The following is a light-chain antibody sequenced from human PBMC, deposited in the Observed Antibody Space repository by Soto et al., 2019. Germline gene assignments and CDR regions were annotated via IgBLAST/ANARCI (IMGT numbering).Light chain of an antibody. CDR3: QSYYSSLSGWV. V-gene: IGLV1-40*01. CDR2: GNN. CDR1: SSNIGAGYD. J-gene: IGLJ3*02. Sequence: QSVLTQPPSVSGAPGQRVTISCTGSSSNIGAGYDVHWYQQLPGTAPKLLIYGNNNRPSGVPDRFSGSKSGTSASLAITGLQAEDDTDYYCQSYYSSLSGWVFGGGTKLTVL.